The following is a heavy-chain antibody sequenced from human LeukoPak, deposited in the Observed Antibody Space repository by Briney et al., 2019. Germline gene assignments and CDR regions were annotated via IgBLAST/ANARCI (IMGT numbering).Heavy chain of an antibody. CDR1: GGSFSGYY. D-gene: IGHD6-13*01. J-gene: IGHJ4*02. V-gene: IGHV4-34*01. CDR2: INHSGST. CDR3: ARVRAAAGH. Sequence: SETLSLTCAVYGGSFSGYYWSWIRQPPGKGLEWIGEINHSGSTNYNPSLKSRVTISVDTSKNQFSLKLSSVTAADTAVYYCARVRAAAGHWGQGTLVTVSS.